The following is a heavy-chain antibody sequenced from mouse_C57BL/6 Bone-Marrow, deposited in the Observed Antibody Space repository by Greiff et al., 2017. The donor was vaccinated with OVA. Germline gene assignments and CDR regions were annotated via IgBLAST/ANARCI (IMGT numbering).Heavy chain of an antibody. D-gene: IGHD5-1*01. CDR2: IYPGDGDT. J-gene: IGHJ3*01. CDR3: ARESIYPFAY. V-gene: IGHV1-82*01. Sequence: VQLQQSGPELVKPGASVKISCKASGYAFSSSWLNWVKQRPGKGLEWIGRIYPGDGDTNYNGKFKGKATLTADKSSRTANMQLSSLTSEDTAVYVCARESIYPFAYWGQGTLVTVSA. CDR1: GYAFSSSW.